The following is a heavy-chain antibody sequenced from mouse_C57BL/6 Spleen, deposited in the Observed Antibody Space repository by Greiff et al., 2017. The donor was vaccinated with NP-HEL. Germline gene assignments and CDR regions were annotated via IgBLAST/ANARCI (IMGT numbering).Heavy chain of an antibody. Sequence: QVQLKESGPELVKPGASVKISCKASGYAFSSSWMNWVKQRPGKGLEWIGRIYPGDGDTNYNGKFKGKATLTADKSSSTAYMQLSSLTSEHSAVYFCAREFPYYYGSSHYAMDYWGQGTSVTVSS. D-gene: IGHD1-1*01. CDR1: GYAFSSSW. CDR2: IYPGDGDT. V-gene: IGHV1-82*01. CDR3: AREFPYYYGSSHYAMDY. J-gene: IGHJ4*01.